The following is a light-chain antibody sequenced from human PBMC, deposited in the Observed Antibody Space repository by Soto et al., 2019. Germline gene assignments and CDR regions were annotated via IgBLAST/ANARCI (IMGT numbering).Light chain of an antibody. J-gene: IGKJ2*01. CDR3: QQYNDWPRGYT. V-gene: IGKV3-15*01. CDR2: GAS. CDR1: QSVSSN. Sequence: EIVMTQSPATLSVSPGERATLSCRASQSVSSNLAWYQQKPGQAPRLLFYGASTRATGIPVRFSASGSGTEFTLTISSLQSEYFAVYYCQQYNDWPRGYTFGQGTKLEIK.